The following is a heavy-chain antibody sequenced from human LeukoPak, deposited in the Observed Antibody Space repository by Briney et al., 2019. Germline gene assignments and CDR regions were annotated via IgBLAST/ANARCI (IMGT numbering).Heavy chain of an antibody. CDR3: AKGGNSYGQLDY. V-gene: IGHV3-9*01. D-gene: IGHD5-18*01. Sequence: GGSLRLSCAASGFTFDDYAMHWVRQAPGKGLEWVSGISWNSGSIGYADSVKGRFTISRDNAKNSLYLQMNSLRAEDTALYYCAKGGNSYGQLDYWGQGTLVTVSS. CDR2: ISWNSGSI. J-gene: IGHJ4*02. CDR1: GFTFDDYA.